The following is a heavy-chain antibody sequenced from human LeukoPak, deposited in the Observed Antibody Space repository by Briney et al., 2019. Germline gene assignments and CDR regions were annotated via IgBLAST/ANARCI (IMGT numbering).Heavy chain of an antibody. Sequence: PSETLSLTCTVSGGSISSYYWSWIRQPPGKGLEWIGYIYYCGSTNYNPSLKSRVTISVDTPKNQFSLKLSSVTAADTAVYYCASTPLTYSGSYYRIDYWGQGTRVTVSS. CDR1: GGSISSYY. CDR2: IYYCGST. CDR3: ASTPLTYSGSYYRIDY. D-gene: IGHD1-26*01. J-gene: IGHJ4*02. V-gene: IGHV4-59*01.